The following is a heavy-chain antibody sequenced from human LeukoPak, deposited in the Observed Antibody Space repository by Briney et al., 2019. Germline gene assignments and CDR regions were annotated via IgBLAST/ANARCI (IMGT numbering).Heavy chain of an antibody. D-gene: IGHD1-26*01. J-gene: IGHJ3*01. CDR2: IYSGGNT. V-gene: IGHV3-53*01. CDR3: ARGGRAGWSGTYEDSFDV. CDR1: GFAVSSNY. Sequence: GPSLRLSCAASGFAVSSNYMSWVRQAPGKGLDWVSVIYSGGNTYYADSVKGRFTISRDNYKNTLYLQMNSLRADDTAVYYCARGGRAGWSGTYEDSFDVWGQGTMVTVSS.